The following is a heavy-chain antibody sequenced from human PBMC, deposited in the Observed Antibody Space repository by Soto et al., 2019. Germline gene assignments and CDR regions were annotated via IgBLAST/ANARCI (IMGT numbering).Heavy chain of an antibody. CDR1: GGSIRSGGYY. Sequence: QVQLQESGPGLVKPSQTLSLTCTVSGGSIRSGGYYWIWIRQHPGKGLEWIGYFYYSGNTYYNPSLKSRLTISGDTSKNQFSLNLSSVTAADTAVYYCARAMGAINYFDYWGQGTLVTVSS. CDR3: ARAMGAINYFDY. D-gene: IGHD1-26*01. J-gene: IGHJ4*02. V-gene: IGHV4-31*03. CDR2: FYYSGNT.